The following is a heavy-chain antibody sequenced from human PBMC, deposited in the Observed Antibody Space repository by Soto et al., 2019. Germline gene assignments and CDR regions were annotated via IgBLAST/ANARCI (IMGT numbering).Heavy chain of an antibody. CDR1: GGSITSSSYS. D-gene: IGHD3-22*01. Sequence: PSDTLSLTCTVPGGSITSSSYSWGWIRQPPGKGLEWIGNIYYSGSTYYNPSLKSRVTISVDTSKNQFSLKLSSVTAADTAVYYCMLGSGWKDFDYWGQGTLVTVS. CDR2: IYYSGST. V-gene: IGHV4-39*01. CDR3: MLGSGWKDFDY. J-gene: IGHJ4*02.